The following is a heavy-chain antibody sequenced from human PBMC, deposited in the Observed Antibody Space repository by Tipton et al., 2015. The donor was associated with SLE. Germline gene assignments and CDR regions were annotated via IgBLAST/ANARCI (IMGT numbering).Heavy chain of an antibody. D-gene: IGHD3-3*01. V-gene: IGHV4-59*12. CDR3: ARSFWSGYPRVFDI. CDR1: GGSISNYY. J-gene: IGHJ3*02. Sequence: TLSLTCTVSGGSISNYYWSWIRQPPGKGLEWIGYIHNSGRTNYNPSLKSRVTISVDTSKNQFSLKLSSVTAADTAVYYCARSFWSGYPRVFDIWGQGTMVTVSS. CDR2: IHNSGRT.